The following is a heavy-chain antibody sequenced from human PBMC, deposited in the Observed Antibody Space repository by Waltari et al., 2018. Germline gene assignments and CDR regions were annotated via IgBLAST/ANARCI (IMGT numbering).Heavy chain of an antibody. J-gene: IGHJ4*02. Sequence: QVQLVQSGAEVKKPGSSVKVSCKASGGTFSSYAISWVRQAPGQGLEWMGGIIPILGIANYAQKFQGRVTMTRNTSISTAYMELSSLRSEDTAVYYCARGRGDSSGYWGQGTLVTVSS. CDR3: ARGRGDSSGY. CDR2: IIPILGIA. V-gene: IGHV1-69*04. D-gene: IGHD3-22*01. CDR1: GGTFSSYA.